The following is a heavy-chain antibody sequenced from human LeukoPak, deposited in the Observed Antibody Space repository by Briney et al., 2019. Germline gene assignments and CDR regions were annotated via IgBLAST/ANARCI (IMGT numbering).Heavy chain of an antibody. CDR3: AISSDTAMVMDAYYFDY. CDR1: GFTFSSYS. V-gene: IGHV3-48*04. Sequence: GGSLRLSCAASGFTFSSYSMNWVRQAPGKGLEWVSYISSSSSTIYYADSVKGRFTISRDNAKNSLYLQMNSLRAEDTAVYYCAISSDTAMVMDAYYFDYWGQGTLVTVSS. CDR2: ISSSSSTI. D-gene: IGHD5-18*01. J-gene: IGHJ4*02.